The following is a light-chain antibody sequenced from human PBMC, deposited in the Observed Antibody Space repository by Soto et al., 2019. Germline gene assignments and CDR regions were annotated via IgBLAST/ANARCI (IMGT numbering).Light chain of an antibody. CDR1: QNIITF. CDR2: AAS. Sequence: DIQMTQSPSSLSASVGDRITLSCRASQNIITFLNWYQHKPGQAPKLLIHAASHLEDGVPSKFSGSGSGTDFTLIISGLQPDDFATYYCQQYNNWPPYTFGQGTKVDSK. CDR3: QQYNNWPPYT. V-gene: IGKV1-39*01. J-gene: IGKJ2*01.